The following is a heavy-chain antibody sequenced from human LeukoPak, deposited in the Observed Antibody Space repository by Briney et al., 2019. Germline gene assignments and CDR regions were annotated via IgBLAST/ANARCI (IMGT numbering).Heavy chain of an antibody. V-gene: IGHV1-8*03. CDR2: MNPNSGNT. Sequence: ASVKVSCKASGYTFTSYDINWVRQAAGQGLEWMGWMNPNSGNTGYAQKFQGRVTITRNTSISTAYMELSSLRSEDTAVYYCATKGRLRFLEWLPNPVYMDVWGKGTTVTVSS. CDR3: ATKGRLRFLEWLPNPVYMDV. J-gene: IGHJ6*03. CDR1: GYTFTSYD. D-gene: IGHD3-3*01.